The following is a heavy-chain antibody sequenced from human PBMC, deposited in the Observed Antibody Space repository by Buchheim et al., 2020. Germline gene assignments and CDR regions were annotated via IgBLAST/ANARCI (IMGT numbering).Heavy chain of an antibody. V-gene: IGHV4-61*01. J-gene: IGHJ4*02. CDR1: DDSVSSGYYY. D-gene: IGHD4-17*01. CDR3: ARGAKRYGDFDY. Sequence: QVQLQESGPGLVKPSETLSLTCTVSDDSVSSGYYYWSWIRQPPGKGLEWIGCNFYSGATDYNPSLKRRVTISVDTSKNQFSLKLSSVTAADTAMYYCARGAKRYGDFDYWGQGTL. CDR2: NFYSGAT.